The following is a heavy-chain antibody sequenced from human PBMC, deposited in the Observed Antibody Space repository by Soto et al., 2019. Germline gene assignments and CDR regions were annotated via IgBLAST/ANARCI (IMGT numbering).Heavy chain of an antibody. D-gene: IGHD5-12*01. V-gene: IGHV1-18*01. CDR3: ARTSVAQSEEYFDY. Sequence: ASVKVSCKTSGYSFTTYGISWVRQAPGQGLEWMGWTSSNNGKTKYAQKFQGRVTMTTDKSTNTVHMELRSLRSGDTAVYYCARTSVAQSEEYFDYWGQGTLVTVS. CDR1: GYSFTTYG. CDR2: TSSNNGKT. J-gene: IGHJ4*02.